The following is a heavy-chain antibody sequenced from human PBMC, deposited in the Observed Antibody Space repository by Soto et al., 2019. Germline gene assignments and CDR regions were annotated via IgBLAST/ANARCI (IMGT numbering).Heavy chain of an antibody. CDR2: ISYDGSNK. D-gene: IGHD3-10*01. Sequence: PGGSLRLSCAASGFTFSSYGMHWVRQAPGKGLEWVAVISYDGSNKYYADSVKGRFTISRDNSKNTLYLQMNSLRAEDTAVYYCAKLTDLWFGDPDYFDYWGQGTLVTVSS. V-gene: IGHV3-30*18. CDR3: AKLTDLWFGDPDYFDY. CDR1: GFTFSSYG. J-gene: IGHJ4*02.